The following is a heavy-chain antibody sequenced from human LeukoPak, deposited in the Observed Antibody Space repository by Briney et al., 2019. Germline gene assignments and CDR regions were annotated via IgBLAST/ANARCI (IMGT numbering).Heavy chain of an antibody. D-gene: IGHD3-3*01. CDR2: IYYSGST. CDR3: ARPGDDFWSGYFDY. V-gene: IGHV4-39*01. CDR1: GGSISSSSYY. J-gene: IGHJ4*02. Sequence: SETLSLTCTASGGSISSSSYYWGWIRQPPGKGLEWIGSIYYSGSTYYNPSLKSRVTISVDTSKNQFSLKLSSVTAADTAVYYCARPGDDFWSGYFDYWGQGTLVTVSS.